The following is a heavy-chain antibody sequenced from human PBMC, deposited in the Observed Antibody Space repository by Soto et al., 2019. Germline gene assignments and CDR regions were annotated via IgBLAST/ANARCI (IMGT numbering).Heavy chain of an antibody. Sequence: GGSLRLSCAASGFTFSSYAMSWVRQAPGKGLEWVSAISGSGGSTYYADSVKGRFTISRDNSKNTLYLQMNSLRAEDTAVYYCAKDQGSSGWYTHTLVYWGQGTLVTVSS. CDR1: GFTFSSYA. D-gene: IGHD6-19*01. J-gene: IGHJ4*02. V-gene: IGHV3-23*01. CDR2: ISGSGGST. CDR3: AKDQGSSGWYTHTLVY.